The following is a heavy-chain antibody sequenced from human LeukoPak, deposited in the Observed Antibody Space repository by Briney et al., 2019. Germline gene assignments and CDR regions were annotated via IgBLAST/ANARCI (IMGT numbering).Heavy chain of an antibody. CDR1: GGSISSGGYY. D-gene: IGHD2-15*01. CDR2: IYYSGST. CDR3: ARGRVVVVAAPYFDY. V-gene: IGHV4-31*03. J-gene: IGHJ4*02. Sequence: SETLSLTCTVSGGSISSGGYYWSWIRQHSGKGLEWIGYIYYSGSTYYNPSLKSRVTISVDTSKNQFSLKLSSVTAADTAVYYCARGRVVVVAAPYFDYWGQGTLVTVSS.